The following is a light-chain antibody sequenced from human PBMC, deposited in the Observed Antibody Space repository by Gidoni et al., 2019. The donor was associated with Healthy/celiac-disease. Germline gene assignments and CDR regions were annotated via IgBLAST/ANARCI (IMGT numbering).Light chain of an antibody. CDR1: QSVSSSY. Sequence: ELVFTQSPGTLSLSPGERATLYCRASQSVSSSYLAWCQQKPGQAPRLLIYGASSRATGIPDRFSGSGSGTDFTLTISRLEPEDFAVYYCQQYGSSLYTFXXXTKLEIK. V-gene: IGKV3-20*01. CDR3: QQYGSSLYT. CDR2: GAS. J-gene: IGKJ2*01.